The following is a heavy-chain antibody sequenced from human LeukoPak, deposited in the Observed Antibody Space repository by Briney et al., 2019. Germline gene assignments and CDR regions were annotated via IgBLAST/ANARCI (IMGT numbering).Heavy chain of an antibody. J-gene: IGHJ4*02. Sequence: GGSLRLSCAASGFSFSSFAMTWVRQSPGKGLEWVSSINGRGDAPFYADSVRGRFTISRDNAKNSLHLQMNTRRAEDTAVYYCARERDGRFFDYWGQGTLVTVSS. D-gene: IGHD5-24*01. V-gene: IGHV3-23*01. CDR2: INGRGDAP. CDR3: ARERDGRFFDY. CDR1: GFSFSSFA.